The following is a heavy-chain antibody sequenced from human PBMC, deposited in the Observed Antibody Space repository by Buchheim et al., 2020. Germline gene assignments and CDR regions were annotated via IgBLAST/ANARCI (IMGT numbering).Heavy chain of an antibody. CDR2: MSYDGYSK. CDR3: AREESAHDY. J-gene: IGHJ4*02. CDR1: GFTFSSHA. Sequence: QVQLVESGGGVVQPGRSLRLSCGTSGFTFSSHAMHWVRQAPGKGLEWVAAMSYDGYSKFYADSVKGRLTISRDNSKNTLYLEIKSLRTEDTAMYCCAREESAHDYWGQGTL. V-gene: IGHV3-30-3*01.